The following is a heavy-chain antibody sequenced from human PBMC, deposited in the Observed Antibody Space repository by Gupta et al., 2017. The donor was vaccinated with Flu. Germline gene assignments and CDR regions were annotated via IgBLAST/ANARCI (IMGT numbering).Heavy chain of an antibody. CDR3: AKGPQDRWYSPFGY. D-gene: IGHD6-13*01. CDR2: ISGSGAFT. V-gene: IGHV3-23*01. J-gene: IGHJ4*02. CDR1: GFIFRDYA. Sequence: EVQLLESGGALVQPGGSLRLSCAASGFIFRDYAMSWVRQAPGKGLEWVSGISGSGAFTTYTDAVKGRFTISRDNSKNTVFLQMNRLRDDDTAVYFCAKGPQDRWYSPFGYWGQGTLVTASS.